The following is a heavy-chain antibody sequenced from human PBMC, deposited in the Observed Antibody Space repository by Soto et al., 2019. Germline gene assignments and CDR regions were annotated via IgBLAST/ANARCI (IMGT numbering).Heavy chain of an antibody. CDR3: ARHFVAVVIKGWGY. J-gene: IGHJ4*02. CDR1: GGSIDRSNYY. Sequence: KLSETLSLTCAVSGGSIDRSNYYWDWLRQPPGKGLEWIGTTYYNGNAYYNPSLKSRVSMSVDTSKNQFSLKLVSVTAADTVVYYCARHFVAVVIKGWGYWGQGTLVTVSS. D-gene: IGHD3-10*01. CDR2: TYYNGNA. V-gene: IGHV4-39*01.